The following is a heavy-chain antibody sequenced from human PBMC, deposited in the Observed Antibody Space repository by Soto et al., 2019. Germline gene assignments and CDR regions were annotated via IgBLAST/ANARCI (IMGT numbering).Heavy chain of an antibody. D-gene: IGHD2-15*01. Sequence: GASVKVSCKASGYTFTGYYMQWVRQDPGQGLEWMGLINPNGGSTNYAQKFQGRVTTTRDTSTSTVYMELSSLRSEDTAVYYCARVYCSGGGCYGIDYWGQGTLVTVSS. CDR1: GYTFTGYY. CDR2: INPNGGST. CDR3: ARVYCSGGGCYGIDY. J-gene: IGHJ4*02. V-gene: IGHV1-46*01.